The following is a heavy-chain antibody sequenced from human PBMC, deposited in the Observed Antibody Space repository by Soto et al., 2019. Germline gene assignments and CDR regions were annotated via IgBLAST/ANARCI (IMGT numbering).Heavy chain of an antibody. D-gene: IGHD6-13*01. CDR3: ARGVREQQLVRPYYYYYYGMDV. CDR1: GFTFSSYG. Sequence: QVQLVESGGGVVQPGRSLRLSCAASGFTFSSYGMHWVRQAPGKGLEWVAVIWYDGSNKYYADSVKGRFTISRDKSKNTLYLQRNSLRAGDTAVYYCARGVREQQLVRPYYYYYYGMDVWGQGTTVTVSS. CDR2: IWYDGSNK. J-gene: IGHJ6*02. V-gene: IGHV3-33*01.